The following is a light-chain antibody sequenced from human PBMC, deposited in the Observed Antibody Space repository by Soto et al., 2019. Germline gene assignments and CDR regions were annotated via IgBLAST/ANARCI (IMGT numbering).Light chain of an antibody. V-gene: IGLV2-11*01. J-gene: IGLJ1*01. CDR1: SSDVGGYNY. CDR3: CSYAGSYPYV. CDR2: DVS. Sequence: QSVLTQPRSVSGSPGQSVTISCTGTSSDVGGYNYVSWYQQHPGKAPKLMIYDVSKRPSGVPDRFSGSKSGNTASLTISGLPAEDEADYYCCSYAGSYPYVFGTGTKLTVL.